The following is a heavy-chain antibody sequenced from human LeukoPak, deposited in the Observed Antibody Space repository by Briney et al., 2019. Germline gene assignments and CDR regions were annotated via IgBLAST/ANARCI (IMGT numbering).Heavy chain of an antibody. D-gene: IGHD6-6*01. Sequence: GASVQVSCKASGYTFTSYGISWVRQAPGQGLEWMGWISAYNGNTNYAQKLQGRVTMTTDTSTSTAYMELRSLRSDDTAVYYCARGYSSSSGREDVWYFDYWGQGTLVTVSS. V-gene: IGHV1-18*01. CDR2: ISAYNGNT. J-gene: IGHJ4*02. CDR1: GYTFTSYG. CDR3: ARGYSSSSGREDVWYFDY.